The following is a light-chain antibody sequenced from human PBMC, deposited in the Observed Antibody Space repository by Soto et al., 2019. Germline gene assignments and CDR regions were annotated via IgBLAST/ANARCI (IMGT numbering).Light chain of an antibody. V-gene: IGKV3-15*01. CDR3: QQYDDWPPWT. Sequence: EIVLTHSTGTLSLSPGEGATLSCRASQSVSSSYIAWYQQRPGQTPSLLIYGASTRATDVPARFSGSESGTEFTLSISSLQSEDSAVYYCQQYDDWPPWTFGQGTKVDIK. J-gene: IGKJ1*01. CDR2: GAS. CDR1: QSVSSS.